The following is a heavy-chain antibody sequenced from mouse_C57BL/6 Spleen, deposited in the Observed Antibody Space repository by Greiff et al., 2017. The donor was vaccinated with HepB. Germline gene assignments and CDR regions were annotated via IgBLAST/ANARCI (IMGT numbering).Heavy chain of an antibody. CDR3: ARGGGLPDV. D-gene: IGHD2-4*01. Sequence: EVQLKESGPGLVKPSQSLSLTCSVTGYSITSGYYWNWIRQFPGNKLEWMGYISYDGSNNYNPSLKNRISITRDTSKNQFFLKLNSVTTEDTATYYCARGGGLPDVWGTGTTVTVSS. V-gene: IGHV3-6*01. CDR2: ISYDGSN. CDR1: GYSITSGYY. J-gene: IGHJ1*03.